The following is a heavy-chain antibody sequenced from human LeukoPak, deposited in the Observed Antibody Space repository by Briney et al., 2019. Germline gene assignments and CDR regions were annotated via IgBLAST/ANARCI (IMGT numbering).Heavy chain of an antibody. Sequence: PGGSLRLSCAASGFTFSSYRMNWVRQAAGKGLEWVSSISSSSSYIYYAASVKGRFTISRDNAKNSLYLQMNSLRAEDTAVYYCARRGYYDSSGYDYWGQGTLVSVSS. CDR1: GFTFSSYR. CDR2: ISSSSSYI. J-gene: IGHJ4*02. CDR3: ARRGYYDSSGYDY. D-gene: IGHD3-22*01. V-gene: IGHV3-21*01.